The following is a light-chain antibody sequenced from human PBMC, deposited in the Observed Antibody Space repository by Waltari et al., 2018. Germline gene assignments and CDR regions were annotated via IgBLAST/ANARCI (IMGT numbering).Light chain of an antibody. CDR3: QQYRNWPLA. V-gene: IGKV3-15*01. CDR2: GAS. J-gene: IGKJ4*01. CDR1: QTIVDN. Sequence: ETVMTQSPATLSVSPGERVTLSSRASQTIVDNLAWYQQRPGQPPRLLIYGASTRATGVPARFSGGGSGTEFTLTISSLQSEDFAVYYCQQYRNWPLAFGGGTKVEI.